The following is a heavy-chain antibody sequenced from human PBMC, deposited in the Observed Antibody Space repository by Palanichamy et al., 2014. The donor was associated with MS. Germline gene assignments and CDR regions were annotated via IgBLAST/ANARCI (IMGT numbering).Heavy chain of an antibody. CDR3: ARPKYCSSTFCYSLDY. D-gene: IGHD2-2*01. CDR2: ISYEGSNR. Sequence: QVQLVESGGGVVQPGKTLRLSCAASGFTFSVYTMHWVRQAPGKGLEWVAVISYEGSNRDYADSVKGRFTISRDNSKNTLYLQMNSLRAEDTALYYCARPKYCSSTFCYSLDYWGQGTLVTVSS. J-gene: IGHJ4*02. CDR1: GFTFSVYT. V-gene: IGHV3-30-3*01.